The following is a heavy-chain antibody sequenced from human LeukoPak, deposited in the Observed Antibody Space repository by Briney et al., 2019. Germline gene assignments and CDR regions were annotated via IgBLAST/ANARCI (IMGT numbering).Heavy chain of an antibody. V-gene: IGHV3-23*01. CDR1: RFTFSSYA. D-gene: IGHD6-19*01. CDR3: AKSFSGWYYYMDV. CDR2: ISGSGGST. J-gene: IGHJ6*03. Sequence: GGSLRLSCAASRFTFSSYAMSWVRQAPGKGLEWVSAISGSGGSTYYADSVKGRFTISRDNSKNTLYLQMNSLRAEDTAVYYCAKSFSGWYYYMDVWGKGTTVTVSS.